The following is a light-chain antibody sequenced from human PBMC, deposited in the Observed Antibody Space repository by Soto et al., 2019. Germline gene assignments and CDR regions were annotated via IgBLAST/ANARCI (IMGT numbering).Light chain of an antibody. CDR2: VNSDGSL. Sequence: QPVLTQSPSASASLGASVKLTCTLSSGYSSYAIAWHQQQPGKGPRYLMKVNSDGSLNKGDEIPDRFSGSSSGAERYLSISSLQYDDEADYYCQAWDTGIHVIFGGGTKLTVL. J-gene: IGLJ2*01. V-gene: IGLV4-69*01. CDR1: SGYSSYA. CDR3: QAWDTGIHVI.